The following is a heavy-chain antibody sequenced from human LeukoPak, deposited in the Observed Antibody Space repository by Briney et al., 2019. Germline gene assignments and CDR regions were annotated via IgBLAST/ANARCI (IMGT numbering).Heavy chain of an antibody. V-gene: IGHV1-3*01. J-gene: IGHJ4*02. CDR1: GYTFTSYA. CDR3: ASGEGYCSGGSCQNY. D-gene: IGHD2-15*01. CDR2: INAGNGNT. Sequence: ASVKVSCKASGYTFTSYAMHWVRQAPGQRLEWMGWINAGNGNTKYSQKFQGRVTITRDTSASTAYMELSSLRSEDTAVCYCASGEGYCSGGSCQNYWGQGTLVTVSS.